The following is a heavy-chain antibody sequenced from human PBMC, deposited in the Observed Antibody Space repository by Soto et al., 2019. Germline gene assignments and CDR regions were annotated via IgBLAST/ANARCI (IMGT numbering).Heavy chain of an antibody. CDR2: ISSSSSTI. D-gene: IGHD6-6*01. J-gene: IGHJ3*02. CDR1: GFTFSSYS. Sequence: GGSLRLSCAASGFTFSSYSMNWVRQAPGKGLEWVSYISSSSSTIYYADSVKGRFTISRDNAKNSLYLQMNSLRDEDTAVYYCVRGGSGQLADDAFDIWGQGTMVTVSS. CDR3: VRGGSGQLADDAFDI. V-gene: IGHV3-48*02.